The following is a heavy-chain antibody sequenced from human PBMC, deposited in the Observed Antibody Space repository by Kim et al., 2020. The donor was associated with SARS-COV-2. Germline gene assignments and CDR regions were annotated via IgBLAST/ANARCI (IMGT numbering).Heavy chain of an antibody. J-gene: IGHJ6*02. Sequence: ASVKVSCEASGYTFTDNYIHWVRQAPRQGLQWMGWINPESGDTYYAEKFQGRVTMTRDTSITAAYMELSSLTSDDTAVYYCARVTVMVRGVRGSKNFYYGMDSWGQGTTVTVSS. CDR2: INPESGDT. V-gene: IGHV1-2*02. CDR1: GYTFTDNY. D-gene: IGHD3-10*01. CDR3: ARVTVMVRGVRGSKNFYYGMDS.